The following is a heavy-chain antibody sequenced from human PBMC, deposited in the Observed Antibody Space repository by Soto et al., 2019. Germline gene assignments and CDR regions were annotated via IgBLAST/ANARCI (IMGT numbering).Heavy chain of an antibody. D-gene: IGHD5-12*01. Sequence: GGSLRLSCAASGFTFDDYAMHWVRQAPGKGLEWVSLISWDGGSTYYADSVKGRFTISRDNSKNSLYLQMNSLRAEDTALYYCAKDIERWLPYYYYGMDVWGQGTTVTVSS. CDR3: AKDIERWLPYYYYGMDV. J-gene: IGHJ6*02. CDR2: ISWDGGST. V-gene: IGHV3-43D*03. CDR1: GFTFDDYA.